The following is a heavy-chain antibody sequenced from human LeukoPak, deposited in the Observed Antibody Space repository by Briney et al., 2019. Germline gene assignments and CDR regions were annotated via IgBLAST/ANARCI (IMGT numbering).Heavy chain of an antibody. J-gene: IGHJ5*01. V-gene: IGHV3-21*01. Sequence: RGSLRLSCAASGFTFSSYSMNWVRQAPGKGLEWVSSISYTGTYIYYADSVKGRFTISRDNAKDSLFLQMSSLRVEDTAVYYCAPITPELDSWGQGTLVTVSS. CDR1: GFTFSSYS. CDR2: ISYTGTYI. D-gene: IGHD1-14*01. CDR3: APITPELDS.